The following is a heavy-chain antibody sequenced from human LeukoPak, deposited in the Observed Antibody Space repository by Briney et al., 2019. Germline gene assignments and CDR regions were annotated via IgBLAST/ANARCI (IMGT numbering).Heavy chain of an antibody. CDR1: GDSISSYY. J-gene: IGHJ6*02. D-gene: IGHD6-13*01. CDR3: ARLGRGSNWPTNGMDV. V-gene: IGHV4-59*01. CDR2: IYYSGNT. Sequence: SETLSLTCTVSGDSISSYYWSWIRQPPGKGLEWIGYIYYSGNTNYNPSLKSRATISVDRSKNQFPLNLSSVTAADTAVYYCARLGRGSNWPTNGMDVWGQGTTVTVSS.